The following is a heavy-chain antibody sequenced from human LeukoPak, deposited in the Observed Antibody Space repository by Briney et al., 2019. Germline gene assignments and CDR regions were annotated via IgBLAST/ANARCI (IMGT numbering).Heavy chain of an antibody. CDR2: IDHIGRT. Sequence: SETLSLTCAVYGGSLQSFYWSWIRQPPGKGPEWIGEIDHIGRTKYNPSLKSRLTISIDTSKNQFSLRLGSLTAADTAVYYCAKPIDCSSTICTGPMDVWGKGTTVIVSA. J-gene: IGHJ6*04. V-gene: IGHV4-34*01. CDR1: GGSLQSFY. D-gene: IGHD2-2*01. CDR3: AKPIDCSSTICTGPMDV.